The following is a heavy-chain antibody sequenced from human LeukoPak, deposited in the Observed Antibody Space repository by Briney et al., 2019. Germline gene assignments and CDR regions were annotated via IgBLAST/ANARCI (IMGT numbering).Heavy chain of an antibody. Sequence: SETLTLTCSVSGVSISTYSWIWIRQAPAKGLEWMGFFSYVGSTKYNPSLKSRVTMSVDTSKNQFSLKLSSVTAADTAVYYCARMYGGTSYYFDYWGQGTLVTVSS. CDR2: FSYVGST. D-gene: IGHD1-26*01. CDR3: ARMYGGTSYYFDY. V-gene: IGHV4-59*01. J-gene: IGHJ4*02. CDR1: GVSISTYS.